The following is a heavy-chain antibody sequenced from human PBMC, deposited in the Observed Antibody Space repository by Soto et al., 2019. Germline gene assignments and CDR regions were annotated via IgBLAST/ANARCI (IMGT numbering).Heavy chain of an antibody. D-gene: IGHD1-20*01. J-gene: IGHJ5*02. CDR1: GGSIRSGDYY. Sequence: SETLSLTCTVSGGSIRSGDYYWIWMPQPPGKGLEWIVYIYYSGSTYYNPSLKSRVTISVDTSKNQVFLNLSSVTAAGTAVYYCARLDQYNCNGYKWFDPWGQGTVVTVSS. CDR2: IYYSGST. CDR3: ARLDQYNCNGYKWFDP. V-gene: IGHV4-30-4*02.